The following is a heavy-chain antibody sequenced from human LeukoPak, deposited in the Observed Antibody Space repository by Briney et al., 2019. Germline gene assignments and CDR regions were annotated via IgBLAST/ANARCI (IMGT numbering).Heavy chain of an antibody. D-gene: IGHD6-13*01. CDR1: GFTFNNYG. V-gene: IGHV3-30*18. CDR3: AKDRETTASGTFDF. Sequence: PGGSLRLSCAASGFTFNNYGMHYVRQAPGKGLEWVAVISDDGRNKNYADSAKGRFTISRDSSNNTLYLQMNSLRAEDTGVYFCAKDRETTASGTFDFRGQGTLVTVSS. CDR2: ISDDGRNK. J-gene: IGHJ4*02.